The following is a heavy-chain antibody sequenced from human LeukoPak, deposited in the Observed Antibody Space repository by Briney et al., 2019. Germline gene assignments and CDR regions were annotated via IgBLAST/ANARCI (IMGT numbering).Heavy chain of an antibody. Sequence: GGSLRRSCAASGFTFTSYDMSWVRQAPGKGLEWVSTLSGSGGTTYYADSAKGRFTISRDNSKNTLYLQMNSLRAEDTAVYYCVKVTGSSTYYPLDYWGQGTLVTVSS. D-gene: IGHD3-22*01. CDR3: VKVTGSSTYYPLDY. J-gene: IGHJ4*02. CDR1: GFTFTSYD. CDR2: LSGSGGTT. V-gene: IGHV3-23*01.